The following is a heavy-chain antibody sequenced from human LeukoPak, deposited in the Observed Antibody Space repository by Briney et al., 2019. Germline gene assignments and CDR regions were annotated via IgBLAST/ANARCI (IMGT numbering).Heavy chain of an antibody. D-gene: IGHD1-26*01. V-gene: IGHV3-49*04. CDR2: IRAKAYGGTA. Sequence: GGSLRLSCTTSGFTFGDFPVTWVRQAPGKGLEWVGYIRAKAYGGTAEYTASVKGRFIISRDDSKRIAYLQMSSLKPEDTAVYYCTRGSGRYEYWGQGTPVTVSS. J-gene: IGHJ4*02. CDR1: GFTFGDFP. CDR3: TRGSGRYEY.